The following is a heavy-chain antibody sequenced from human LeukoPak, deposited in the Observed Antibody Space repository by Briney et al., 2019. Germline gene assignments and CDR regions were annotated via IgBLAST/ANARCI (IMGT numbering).Heavy chain of an antibody. CDR1: GFTFDDYA. D-gene: IGHD3-22*01. J-gene: IGHJ3*02. CDR3: AKDTRRYYYDRSGCAFDI. Sequence: GRSLRLSCAASGFTFDDYAMQWVRQAPGKGLEWVSGISWNSGSIGYADSVKGRFTISRDNAKNSLYLQMNSLRAEDMALYYCAKDTRRYYYDRSGCAFDIWGQGTMVTVSS. CDR2: ISWNSGSI. V-gene: IGHV3-9*03.